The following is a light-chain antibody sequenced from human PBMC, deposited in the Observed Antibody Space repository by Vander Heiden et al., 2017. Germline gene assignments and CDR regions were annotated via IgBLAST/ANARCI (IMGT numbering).Light chain of an antibody. J-gene: IGKJ1*01. Sequence: DIQMTQSPSTLSASVGDRVTITCRASQSISNWLAWYQQKPGEAPKHLIYKASDLETGVPSRFSGSGSGTEFTLTISSLQTDDFATYYCQQYHSYYPTFGPGTRVEIK. V-gene: IGKV1-5*03. CDR1: QSISNW. CDR2: KAS. CDR3: QQYHSYYPT.